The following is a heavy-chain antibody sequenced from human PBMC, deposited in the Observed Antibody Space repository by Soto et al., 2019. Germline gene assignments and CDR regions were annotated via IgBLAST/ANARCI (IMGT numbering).Heavy chain of an antibody. J-gene: IGHJ4*02. CDR3: ARGYSGYDPFDY. CDR2: IYYSGST. CDR1: GGSISSGGYY. Sequence: SETLSLTCTVSGGSISSGGYYWILIRQPPGKGLEWIGYIYYSGSTNYNPSLKSRVTISVDTSKNQFSLKLSSVTAADTAVYYCARGYSGYDPFDYWGQGTLVTVSS. V-gene: IGHV4-61*08. D-gene: IGHD5-12*01.